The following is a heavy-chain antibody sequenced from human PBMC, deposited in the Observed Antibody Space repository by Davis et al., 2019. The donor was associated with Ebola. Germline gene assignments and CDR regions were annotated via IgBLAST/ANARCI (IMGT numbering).Heavy chain of an antibody. CDR3: AKGRQWLEYFDY. D-gene: IGHD6-19*01. CDR2: ISYDGSDK. V-gene: IGHV3-30*18. CDR1: GFTFSSYG. J-gene: IGHJ4*02. Sequence: GGSLRLSCAASGFTFSSYGMHWVRQAPGKGLEWVAVISYDGSDKYYADSVKGRFTISRDNSKNTLYLQMNSLRAEDTAVYYCAKGRQWLEYFDYWGQRTLVTVSS.